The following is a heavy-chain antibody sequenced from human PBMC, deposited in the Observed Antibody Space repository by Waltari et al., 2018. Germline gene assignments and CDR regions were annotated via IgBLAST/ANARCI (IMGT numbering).Heavy chain of an antibody. D-gene: IGHD3-22*01. CDR3: AKTIVVVNDAFDI. CDR1: GFTFSSYA. V-gene: IGHV3-23*01. Sequence: EVQLLESGGGLVQPGGSLRLSCAASGFTFSSYAMRWVRQAPGKGLEWVSAISGSGGSTYYADSVKGRFTISRDNSKNTLYLQMNSLRAEDTAVYYCAKTIVVVNDAFDIWGQGTMVTVSS. CDR2: ISGSGGST. J-gene: IGHJ3*02.